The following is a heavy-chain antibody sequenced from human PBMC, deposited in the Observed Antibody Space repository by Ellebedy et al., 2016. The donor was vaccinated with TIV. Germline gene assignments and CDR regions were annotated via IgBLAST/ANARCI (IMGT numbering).Heavy chain of an antibody. CDR3: AREYSSSSGRSLDY. CDR1: GFTFNSYW. CDR2: INQDGSKN. J-gene: IGHJ4*02. Sequence: GESLKISCAASGFTFNSYWMSWVRQAPGKGLEWVANINQDGSKNYYVDSVKGRFTISRDSAKNSLSLQMNSLRDEDTAVYYCAREYSSSSGRSLDYWGQGTLVTVSS. D-gene: IGHD6-6*01. V-gene: IGHV3-7*01.